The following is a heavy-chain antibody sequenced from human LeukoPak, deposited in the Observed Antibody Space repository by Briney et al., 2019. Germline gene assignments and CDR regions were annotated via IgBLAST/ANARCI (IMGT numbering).Heavy chain of an antibody. Sequence: SETLSLTCTVSGGSISSYYWSWIRQPPGKGLEWIGEINHSGSTNYNPSLKSRVTISVDTSKNQFSLKLSSVTAADTAVYYCARGLYSGYDYYWGQGTLVTVSS. J-gene: IGHJ4*02. CDR3: ARGLYSGYDYY. CDR2: INHSGST. D-gene: IGHD5-12*01. CDR1: GGSISSYY. V-gene: IGHV4-34*01.